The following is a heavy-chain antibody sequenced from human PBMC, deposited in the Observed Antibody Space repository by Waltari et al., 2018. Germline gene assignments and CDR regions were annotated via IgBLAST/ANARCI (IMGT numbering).Heavy chain of an antibody. J-gene: IGHJ4*02. CDR1: GGSISSGSYY. D-gene: IGHD4-17*01. CDR2: IYTSGST. Sequence: QVQLQESGPGLVKPSQTLSLTCTVPGGSISSGSYYWSWIRQPAGKGLEWIGRIYTSGSTNYNPSLKSRVTISVDTSKNQFSLKLSSVTAADTAVYYCAMSYGDYPVDYWGQGTLVTVSS. V-gene: IGHV4-61*02. CDR3: AMSYGDYPVDY.